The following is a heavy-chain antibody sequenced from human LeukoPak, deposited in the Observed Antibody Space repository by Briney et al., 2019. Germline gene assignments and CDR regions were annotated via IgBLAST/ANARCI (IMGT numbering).Heavy chain of an antibody. J-gene: IGHJ6*03. CDR2: IYYTGST. D-gene: IGHD6-13*01. V-gene: IGHV4-39*07. CDR1: GASISGSGYY. Sequence: SETLSLTCAVSGASISGSGYYLGWIRQPPGKGLEWIGNIYYTGSTYYNASLQSRVTISVDTSKNQFSLKLSSVTAADTAVYYCARGAAQLVGNYNYFYYMDVWGKGTTVTVSS. CDR3: ARGAAQLVGNYNYFYYMDV.